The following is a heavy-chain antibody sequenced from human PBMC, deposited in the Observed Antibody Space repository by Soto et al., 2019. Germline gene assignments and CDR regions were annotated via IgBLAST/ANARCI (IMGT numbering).Heavy chain of an antibody. V-gene: IGHV4-31*03. D-gene: IGHD2-15*01. CDR2: IYYSGGT. CDR1: GGSISGEDYY. Sequence: PSETLSLTCTVSGGSISGEDYYWNWIRQHPGKGLEWIGYIYYSGGTYYNPSLKSRVTISIDTSKNQFSLNLNSVTAADTAVYYCARMRGKYFHSGGLTAFDYLGQGTQVTVSS. CDR3: ARMRGKYFHSGGLTAFDY. J-gene: IGHJ4*02.